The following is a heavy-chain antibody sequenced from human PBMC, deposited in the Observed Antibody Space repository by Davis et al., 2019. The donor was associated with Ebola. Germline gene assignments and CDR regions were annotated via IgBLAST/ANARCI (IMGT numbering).Heavy chain of an antibody. V-gene: IGHV3-7*03. CDR1: GFTFSSYW. D-gene: IGHD2-2*02. CDR3: AKYAIPATPFDY. J-gene: IGHJ4*02. Sequence: GESLKISCAASGFTFSSYWMSWVRQAPGKGLEWVANIKQDGSEKYYVDSVKGRFTISRDNSKNTLYLQMNSLRAEDTAVYYCAKYAIPATPFDYWGQGTLVTVSS. CDR2: IKQDGSEK.